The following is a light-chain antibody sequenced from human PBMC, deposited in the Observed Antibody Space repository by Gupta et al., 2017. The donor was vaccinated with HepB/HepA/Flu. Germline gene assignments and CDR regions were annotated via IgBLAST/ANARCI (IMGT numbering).Light chain of an antibody. CDR2: DAS. CDR1: QSVSNY. Sequence: EIVLTQSPATLSLSPGERATLSCRASQSVSNYLAWYQQKPGQAPRLLIYDASNRATDIPARFSGSGSETEFTLTISGLEPEDFAVYYCQQRRDWPRTFGQGTNLESK. J-gene: IGKJ2*01. V-gene: IGKV3-11*01. CDR3: QQRRDWPRT.